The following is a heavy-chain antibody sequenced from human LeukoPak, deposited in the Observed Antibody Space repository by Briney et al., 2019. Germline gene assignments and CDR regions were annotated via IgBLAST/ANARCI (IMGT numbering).Heavy chain of an antibody. CDR1: GFTFSSYA. D-gene: IGHD3-9*01. Sequence: GGSLRLSCAASGFTFSSYAMRWVRQAPGKGLEWVSAISGSGGSTYYADSVKGRFTISRDNSKNTLYLQMNSLRAEDTAVYYCASSFAGFLTGLIIHLGWFDPWGQGTLVTVSS. CDR3: ASSFAGFLTGLIIHLGWFDP. V-gene: IGHV3-23*01. J-gene: IGHJ5*02. CDR2: ISGSGGST.